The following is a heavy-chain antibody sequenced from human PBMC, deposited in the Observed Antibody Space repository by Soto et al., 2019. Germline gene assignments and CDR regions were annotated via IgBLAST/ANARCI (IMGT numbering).Heavy chain of an antibody. Sequence: PSETLSLTCSVSGDSISYRTYYWGWIRQPPGKGLEWIGSMYYSGTTYYNPSLKRRLTISVDTSKNQFSLKLSSVTAADTAVYFCARHVPWGESLVHHFDTWGKGALVTVSS. J-gene: IGHJ4*02. V-gene: IGHV4-39*01. CDR2: MYYSGTT. D-gene: IGHD6-6*01. CDR3: ARHVPWGESLVHHFDT. CDR1: GDSISYRTYY.